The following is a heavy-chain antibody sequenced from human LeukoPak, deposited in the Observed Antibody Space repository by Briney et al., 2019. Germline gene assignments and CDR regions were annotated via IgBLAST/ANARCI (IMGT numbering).Heavy chain of an antibody. J-gene: IGHJ6*04. CDR2: ISYDGSNK. V-gene: IGHV3-30-3*01. D-gene: IGHD2-2*01. Sequence: GRSLRLSCAASGFTFSSYAMHWVRQAPGKGLEWVAVISYDGSNKYYADSVKGRFTISRDNSKNRLYLQMNSLRAEDTAVYYCARDHCSSTSCYHMDVWGKGTTVTVSS. CDR3: ARDHCSSTSCYHMDV. CDR1: GFTFSSYA.